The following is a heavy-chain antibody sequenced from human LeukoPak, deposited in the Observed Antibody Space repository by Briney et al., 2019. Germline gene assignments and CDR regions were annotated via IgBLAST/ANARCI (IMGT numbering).Heavy chain of an antibody. V-gene: IGHV3-21*01. D-gene: IGHD2-2*01. J-gene: IGHJ4*02. CDR1: GFTFSSYS. CDR3: AREDQLDY. CDR2: ISSSSSYI. Sequence: AXSGFTFSSYSMNWVRQAPGKGLEWVSSISSSSSYIYYADSVKGRFTISRDNAKNSLYLQMNSLRAEDTAVYYCAREDQLDYWGQGTLVTVSS.